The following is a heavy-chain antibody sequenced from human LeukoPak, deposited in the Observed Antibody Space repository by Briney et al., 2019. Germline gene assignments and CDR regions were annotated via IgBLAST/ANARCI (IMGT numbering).Heavy chain of an antibody. V-gene: IGHV3-7*03. D-gene: IGHD3-16*01. CDR3: ARGGGLDV. CDR1: GITFSNYA. J-gene: IGHJ6*02. Sequence: GGSLRLSCVASGITFSNYAVSWVRQAPGKGLEWVASINHNGNVNYYVDSVKGRFTISRDNAKNSLYLQMSNLRAEDTAVYFCARGGGLDVWGQGATVTVSS. CDR2: INHNGNVN.